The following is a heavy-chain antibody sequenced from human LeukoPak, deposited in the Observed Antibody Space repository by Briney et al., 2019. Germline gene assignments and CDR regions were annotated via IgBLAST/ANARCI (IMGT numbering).Heavy chain of an antibody. D-gene: IGHD5-24*01. CDR3: AKDLGDGYNWGGFDY. V-gene: IGHV3-7*01. CDR1: GFRFGDFW. J-gene: IGHJ4*02. CDR2: IQQDGSQR. Sequence: GGSLRLSCATSGFRFGDFWMSWVRQAPGKGLEWVANIQQDGSQRNYVDSVKDRFTISRDNAKNSLYLQMKSLRAEDTAVYYCAKDLGDGYNWGGFDYWGQGTLVTVSS.